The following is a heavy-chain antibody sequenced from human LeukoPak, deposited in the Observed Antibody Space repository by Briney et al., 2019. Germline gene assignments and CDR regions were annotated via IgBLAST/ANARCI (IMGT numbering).Heavy chain of an antibody. CDR3: ARLQYYYDSSGFFDY. D-gene: IGHD3-22*01. V-gene: IGHV4-39*07. CDR2: IYVGGST. J-gene: IGHJ4*02. Sequence: PSETLSLTCTVSGGSISSSSYYCGWIRQPPEKGLDWIGNIYVGGSTYYNPSLNSRVTLSLDTSRNQISLDLNSVTAADTAVYYCARLQYYYDSSGFFDYWGQGTVVTVSS. CDR1: GGSISSSSYY.